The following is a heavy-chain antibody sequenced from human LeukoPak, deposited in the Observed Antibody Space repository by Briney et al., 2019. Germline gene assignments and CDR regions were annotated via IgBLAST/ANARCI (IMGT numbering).Heavy chain of an antibody. Sequence: HAGGSLRLSCAASGFTFSDYYMSWVRQAPGKGLEWVAVISYDGSNKYYADSVKGRFTISRDNSKNTLYLQMNSLRAEDTAVYYCARDRGYYDSSGYRGPHGMDVWGQGTTVTVSS. D-gene: IGHD3-22*01. V-gene: IGHV3-30-3*01. J-gene: IGHJ6*02. CDR2: ISYDGSNK. CDR1: GFTFSDYY. CDR3: ARDRGYYDSSGYRGPHGMDV.